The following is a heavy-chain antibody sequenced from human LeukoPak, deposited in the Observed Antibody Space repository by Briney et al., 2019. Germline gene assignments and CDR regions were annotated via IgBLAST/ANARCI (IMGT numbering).Heavy chain of an antibody. CDR3: ARRAARPERYFDY. J-gene: IGHJ4*02. D-gene: IGHD6-6*01. V-gene: IGHV4-39*01. Sequence: PSETLSLTCTVSGGSISSSSYYWGWIRQPPGKGLEWIGSIYYSGSTYYNPSLKSRVTISVDTSKNQFSLKLSSVTAADTAEYYCARRAARPERYFDYWGQGTLVTVSS. CDR2: IYYSGST. CDR1: GGSISSSSYY.